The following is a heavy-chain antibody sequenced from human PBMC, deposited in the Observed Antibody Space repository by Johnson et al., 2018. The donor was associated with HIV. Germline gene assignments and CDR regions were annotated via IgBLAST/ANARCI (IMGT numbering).Heavy chain of an antibody. Sequence: QVQLVESGGGVVQPGRSLRLSCAASGFTFSSYAMHWVRQAPGKGLEWVAVIRYDGSNKYYADSVKGRFTISRDNSKNTLYLQMNSLRAEDTAVYYCAKDGTPQWLGGRSAFDIWGQGTMVTVSS. CDR1: GFTFSSYA. V-gene: IGHV3-30*02. CDR3: AKDGTPQWLGGRSAFDI. J-gene: IGHJ3*02. D-gene: IGHD6-19*01. CDR2: IRYDGSNK.